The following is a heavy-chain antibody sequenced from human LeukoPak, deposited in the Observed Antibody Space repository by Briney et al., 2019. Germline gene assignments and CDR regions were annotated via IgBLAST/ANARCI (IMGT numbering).Heavy chain of an antibody. V-gene: IGHV4-61*03. Sequence: SETLSLTCTVSGGSISSSSYYCGRIRQPPGRGLEWIGCIYYSGYTNYKSSLKSRVTISVDTSKNHFCLKLSSVTAADTAVYYCARTTMVRGTYYMDVWGKGTTVTVSS. D-gene: IGHD3-10*01. CDR3: ARTTMVRGTYYMDV. CDR2: IYYSGYT. J-gene: IGHJ6*03. CDR1: GGSISSSSYY.